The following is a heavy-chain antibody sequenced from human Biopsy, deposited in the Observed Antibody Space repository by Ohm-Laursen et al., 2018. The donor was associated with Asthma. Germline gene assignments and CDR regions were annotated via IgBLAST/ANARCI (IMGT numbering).Heavy chain of an antibody. D-gene: IGHD3-3*01. CDR3: AKERYYDFWSGYPI. CDR2: ISYDGSTK. J-gene: IGHJ3*02. CDR1: GFTLTTYA. Sequence: SLRLSCTASGFTLTTYAIHWVRQAPGKGLEWVAVISYDGSTKYYADSVKGRFTISRDNSKNTLYLQMNSLRAEDTAVYYCAKERYYDFWSGYPIWGQGTMVTVSS. V-gene: IGHV3-30*18.